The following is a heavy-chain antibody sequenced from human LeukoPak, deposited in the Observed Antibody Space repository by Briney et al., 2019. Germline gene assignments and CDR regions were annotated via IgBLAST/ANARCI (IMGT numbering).Heavy chain of an antibody. J-gene: IGHJ6*04. CDR1: GFTFSSYS. Sequence: GGSLRLSCAASGFTFSSYSMNWVRQAPGKGLERVSSISSSSYIYYADSVKGRFTISRDNAKNSLYLQMNSLRAEDTAVYYCASRGDSSSWYTAYSMDVWGKGTTVTVSS. CDR2: ISSSSYI. CDR3: ASRGDSSSWYTAYSMDV. V-gene: IGHV3-21*01. D-gene: IGHD6-13*01.